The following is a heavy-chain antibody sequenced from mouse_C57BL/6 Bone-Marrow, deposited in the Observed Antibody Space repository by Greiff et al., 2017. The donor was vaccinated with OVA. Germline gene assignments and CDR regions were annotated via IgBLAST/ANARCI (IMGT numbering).Heavy chain of an antibody. CDR1: GFNIKNTY. J-gene: IGHJ4*01. V-gene: IGHV14-3*01. CDR2: IAPANDNT. CDR3: ARGKFGSSFYAMDY. D-gene: IGHD1-1*01. Sequence: EVKLMESVAELVRPGASVKLSCTASGFNIKNTYMHWVKQRPEQGLEWIGRIAPANDNTKYAPKFQGKATMTADTSSHPAYLQLSSLSSEDTAVYWWARGKFGSSFYAMDYGGQGTSVTVSS.